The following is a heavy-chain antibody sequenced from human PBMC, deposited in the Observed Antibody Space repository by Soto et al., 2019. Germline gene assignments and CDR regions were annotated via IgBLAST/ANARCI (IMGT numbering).Heavy chain of an antibody. CDR3: ARDVQHWWDYATGGFDD. D-gene: IGHD2-8*02. J-gene: IGHJ4*02. V-gene: IGHV1-18*04. CDR2: VGAYTGGT. Sequence: QIQLVQSGPEGKRPGASVRVSCKASGYSFVSHGISWARQAPGQGLEWMAWVGAYTGGTKYAHILQGRVTVTTDTYTSSVYMELRNLGPDDTAVYYCARDVQHWWDYATGGFDDWGQGTLVAVSS. CDR1: GYSFVSHG.